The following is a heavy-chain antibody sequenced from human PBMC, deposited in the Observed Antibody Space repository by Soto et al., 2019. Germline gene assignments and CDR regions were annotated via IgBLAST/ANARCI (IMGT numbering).Heavy chain of an antibody. Sequence: GASVKVSCKASGYTYTSTWMHWVRQAPGQGLEWMGIINPSGGTASYAQKFQGRVTMTRDTSTSTVYMELSSLRSEDTAVYYCARSRSDYYDSSGYYVFDYWGQGTLVTVSS. D-gene: IGHD3-22*01. J-gene: IGHJ4*02. CDR1: GYTYTSTW. V-gene: IGHV1-46*03. CDR3: ARSRSDYYDSSGYYVFDY. CDR2: INPSGGTA.